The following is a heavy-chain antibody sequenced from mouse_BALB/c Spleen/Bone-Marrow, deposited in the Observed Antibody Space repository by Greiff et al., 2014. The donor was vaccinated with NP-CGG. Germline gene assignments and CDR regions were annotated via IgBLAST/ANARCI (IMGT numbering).Heavy chain of an antibody. D-gene: IGHD2-12*01. V-gene: IGHV1-54*03. CDR2: INPGSGGT. J-gene: IGHJ3*01. Sequence: VQLQQSGAELVRPGTSVKVSCKASGYAFTNYLIEWVKQRPGQGLEWIGVINPGSGGTNYNEKFKGKATLTADKSSSTAYMQLSSLTSDDSAVYCCARREGNDAWCADGGKGTLVNDAA. CDR3: ARREGNDAWCAD. CDR1: GYAFTNYL.